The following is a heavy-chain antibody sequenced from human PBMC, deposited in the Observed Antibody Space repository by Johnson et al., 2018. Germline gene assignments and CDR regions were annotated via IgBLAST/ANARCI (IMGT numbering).Heavy chain of an antibody. D-gene: IGHD6-6*01. J-gene: IGHJ6*02. CDR2: MNPNSGNT. V-gene: IGHV1-8*01. Sequence: VQLVESGAEVKKPGASVKVSCKASGYTFTSFDINWVRQATGQGLEWMGWMNPNSGNTGYAQKFKGRVTMTRNTSRSTAYMELSSLRSEDTAVYYCAKDDSSSSAAYGMAVWGQGTTVTVSS. CDR1: GYTFTSFD. CDR3: AKDDSSSSAAYGMAV.